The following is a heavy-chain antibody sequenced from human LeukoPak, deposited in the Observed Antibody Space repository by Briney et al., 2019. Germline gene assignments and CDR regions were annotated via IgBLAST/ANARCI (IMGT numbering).Heavy chain of an antibody. Sequence: GGSLRLSCAASGFTFSSYSMNWVRQAPGKGLEWVSSISSSSSYIYYADSVKGRFTISRDNAKNSLYLQMNSLRAEDTGVYYCARAVFYYYYMDVWGKGTTVTVSS. CDR2: ISSSSSYI. J-gene: IGHJ6*03. CDR1: GFTFSSYS. V-gene: IGHV3-21*01. D-gene: IGHD3-10*01. CDR3: ARAVFYYYYMDV.